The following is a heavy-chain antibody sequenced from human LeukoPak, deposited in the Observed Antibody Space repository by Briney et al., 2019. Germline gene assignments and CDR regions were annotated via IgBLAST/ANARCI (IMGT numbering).Heavy chain of an antibody. V-gene: IGHV3-7*01. D-gene: IGHD4-23*01. CDR1: GFSFSSYW. CDR3: ARELVTKSLGY. J-gene: IGHJ4*02. Sequence: PGGSLRLSCAASGFSFSSYWMSWVRQAPGKGLEWVANIKQDGSEKYYVDAVKGRFTFSRDNAKNSLYLQMNSLRAEDTAVYYCARELVTKSLGYWGQGTLVTVSS. CDR2: IKQDGSEK.